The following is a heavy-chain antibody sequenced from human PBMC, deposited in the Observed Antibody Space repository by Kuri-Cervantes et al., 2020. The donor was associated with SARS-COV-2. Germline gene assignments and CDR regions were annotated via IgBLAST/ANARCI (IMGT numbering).Heavy chain of an antibody. D-gene: IGHD1-26*01. CDR2: ISYDGSNK. J-gene: IGHJ5*02. V-gene: IGHV3-30-3*01. CDR3: AKGYSGNYYPCFDP. Sequence: GGSLRLSCAASGFTFSSYAMHWVRQAPGKGLEWVAVISYDGSNKYYADSVKGRFTISRDNSKNTLYLQMNSLRAEDTAVYYCAKGYSGNYYPCFDPWGQGTLVTVSS. CDR1: GFTFSSYA.